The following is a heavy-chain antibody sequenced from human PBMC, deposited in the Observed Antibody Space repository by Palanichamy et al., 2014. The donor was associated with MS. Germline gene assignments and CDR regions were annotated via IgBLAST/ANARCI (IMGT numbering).Heavy chain of an antibody. CDR1: GFNLSDYW. D-gene: IGHD2-2*01. V-gene: IGHV3-74*01. J-gene: IGHJ4*02. CDR3: GRYTTSHPG. CDR2: ISPDGSSA. Sequence: EVQLLESGGGSVQPGGSLRLSCAVSGFNLSDYWIHWVRQPPGKGLMWVSRISPDGSSASYADSVEGRFTISRDNAKDTAYLRMNSLRVEDTAVYYCGRYTTSHPGWGQGTLVAVSS.